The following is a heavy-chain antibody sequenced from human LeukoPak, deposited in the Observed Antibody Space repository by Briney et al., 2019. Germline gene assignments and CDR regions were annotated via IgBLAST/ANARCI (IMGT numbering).Heavy chain of an antibody. Sequence: PGGSLRLTCESSGFTYRTYAMLGLRQPPGKGLAGVAAISCSGWSTHYAASVRARFTISRDKSKNTLYLQMNSLRAEDTAVYYCAKDDIVGATGDYWGQGALVTVPS. V-gene: IGHV3-23*01. D-gene: IGHD1-26*01. CDR3: AKDDIVGATGDY. J-gene: IGHJ4*02. CDR1: GFTYRTYA. CDR2: ISCSGWST.